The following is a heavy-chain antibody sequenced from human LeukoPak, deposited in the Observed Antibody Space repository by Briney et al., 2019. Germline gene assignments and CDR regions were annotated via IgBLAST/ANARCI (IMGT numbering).Heavy chain of an antibody. CDR2: IYSGGST. D-gene: IGHD6-6*01. Sequence: GGSLRRSCAASGFTVSSNYMSWVRQAPGKGLEWVSVIYSGGSTYYADSVKGRFTISRDNSKNTLYLQMNSLRAEDTAVYYCASEQLVRPYWGQGTLVTVSS. CDR3: ASEQLVRPY. CDR1: GFTVSSNY. V-gene: IGHV3-66*02. J-gene: IGHJ4*02.